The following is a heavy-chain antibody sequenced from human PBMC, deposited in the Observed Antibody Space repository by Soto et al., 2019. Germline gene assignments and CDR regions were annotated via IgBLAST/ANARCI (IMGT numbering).Heavy chain of an antibody. CDR1: GFTVSSNY. CDR3: AKGAFYSNPLLDYYYYYGMEV. Sequence: GGSLRLSCAASGFTVSSNYMSWVRQAPGKGLEWVSVIYSGGSTYYADSVKGRFTISRDNSKNTLYLQMNSLRVEDTAVYYCAKGAFYSNPLLDYYYYYGMEVWGKGTTVTV. V-gene: IGHV3-53*01. D-gene: IGHD4-4*01. CDR2: IYSGGST. J-gene: IGHJ6*04.